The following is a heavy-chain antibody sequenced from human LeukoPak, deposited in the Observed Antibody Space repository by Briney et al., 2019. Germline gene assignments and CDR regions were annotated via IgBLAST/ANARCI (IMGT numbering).Heavy chain of an antibody. Sequence: GGSLRLSCAASGFTFSSYAMDWVRQAPGKGLEWVSVISGSGGSTYYADSVKGRFTNSRDNSKNTLYLQMNSLRAEDTAVYYCAKPSCTSTSCFRFDPWGQGTLVTVSS. CDR1: GFTFSSYA. V-gene: IGHV3-23*01. D-gene: IGHD2-2*01. J-gene: IGHJ5*02. CDR3: AKPSCTSTSCFRFDP. CDR2: ISGSGGST.